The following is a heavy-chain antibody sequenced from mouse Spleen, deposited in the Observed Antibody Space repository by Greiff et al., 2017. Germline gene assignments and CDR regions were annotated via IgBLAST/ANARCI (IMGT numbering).Heavy chain of an antibody. V-gene: IGHV5-4*01. CDR3: ARDRGEPWFAY. Sequence: EVMLVESGGGLVKPGGSLKLSCAASGFTFSSYAMSWVRQTPEKRLEWVATISDGGSYTYYPDNVTGRFTISRDNAKNNLYLQMSHLKSEDTAMYYCARDRGEPWFAYWGQGTLVTVSA. J-gene: IGHJ3*01. CDR2: ISDGGSYT. CDR1: GFTFSSYA.